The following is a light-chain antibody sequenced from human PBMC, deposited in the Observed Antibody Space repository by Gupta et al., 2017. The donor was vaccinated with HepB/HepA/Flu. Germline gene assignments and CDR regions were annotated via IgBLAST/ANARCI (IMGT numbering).Light chain of an antibody. J-gene: IGKJ5*01. CDR3: QQRDSSKVT. CDR1: QRISSY. V-gene: IGKV1-39*01. CDR2: AAS. Sequence: DIQMTQSPSSLSASVGDRVTITCRASQRISSYLNWYQQKPGKAPKLLIYAASRVKSGVPSRFSGSGYGTDFTLTISRLQPEDFATYYCQQRDSSKVTFGQGTQLEIK.